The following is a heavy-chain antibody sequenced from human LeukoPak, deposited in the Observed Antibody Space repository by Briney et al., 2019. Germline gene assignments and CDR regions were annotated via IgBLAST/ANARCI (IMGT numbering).Heavy chain of an antibody. CDR2: ISSDGGST. V-gene: IGHV3-64*01. D-gene: IGHD1-26*01. J-gene: IGHJ2*01. CDR3: ARGRQGAKTRYFDL. Sequence: PGGSLRPSCAASGIIFSNYAMHWVRQGPGKGLECISTISSDGGSTYYANSVKGRFTISRDNSKNTLYLQMGSLRAEDMAVYYCARGRQGAKTRYFDLWGRGTRVTVSS. CDR1: GIIFSNYA.